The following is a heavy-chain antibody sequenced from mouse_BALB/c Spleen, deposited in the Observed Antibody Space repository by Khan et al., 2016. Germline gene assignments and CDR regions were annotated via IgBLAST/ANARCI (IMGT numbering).Heavy chain of an antibody. D-gene: IGHD2-4*01. J-gene: IGHJ4*01. V-gene: IGHV5-9-3*01. CDR1: GFTFSSYA. CDR2: ISGGGRYT. Sequence: EVELVESGGGLVKPGGSLKLSCTASGFTFSSYAMSWVRQTPEKRLEWVATISGGGRYTYYPDSVKGRFTISRDNAKNTLYLQMSSLRSEDTAMYYCARQEGLDYDDAADYWGQGTSVTVSS. CDR3: ARQEGLDYDDAADY.